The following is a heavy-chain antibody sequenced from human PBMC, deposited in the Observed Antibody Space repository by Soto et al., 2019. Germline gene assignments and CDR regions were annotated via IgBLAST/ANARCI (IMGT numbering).Heavy chain of an antibody. D-gene: IGHD3-16*01. J-gene: IGHJ5*02. V-gene: IGHV3-30-3*01. Sequence: GGSLRLSCAASGFTFSSYAMHWVRQAPGKGLEWVAVISYDGSNKYYADSVKGRFTISRDNSKNTLYLQMNSLRAEDTAVYYCARSMRYARNWFDPWGQGTLVPVSS. CDR1: GFTFSSYA. CDR3: ARSMRYARNWFDP. CDR2: ISYDGSNK.